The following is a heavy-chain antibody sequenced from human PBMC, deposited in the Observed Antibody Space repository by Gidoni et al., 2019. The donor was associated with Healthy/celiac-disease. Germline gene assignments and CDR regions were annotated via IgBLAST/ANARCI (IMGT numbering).Heavy chain of an antibody. D-gene: IGHD1-26*01. CDR3: ASDPIVGATNDAFDI. Sequence: QVQLVQSGAEVTKPGASGKVSCKAPGYTFTSYGISWVRQAPGQGLEWMGWISAYNGNTNYAQKLQGRVTMTTDTSTSTAYMELRSLRSDDTAVYYCASDPIVGATNDAFDIWGQGTMVTVSS. V-gene: IGHV1-18*01. CDR2: ISAYNGNT. CDR1: GYTFTSYG. J-gene: IGHJ3*02.